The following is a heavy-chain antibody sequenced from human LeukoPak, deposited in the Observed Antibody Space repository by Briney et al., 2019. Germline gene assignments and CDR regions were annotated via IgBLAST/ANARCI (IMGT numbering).Heavy chain of an antibody. CDR1: GYTFTSYD. CDR3: ARGYDILTGLKNDY. V-gene: IGHV1-8*01. Sequence: ASVKVSCKASGYTFTSYDINWVRQATGQGLEWMGWMNPNSGNTGYAQKFQGRVTITRDTSASTAYMELSSLRSEDTAVYYCARGYDILTGLKNDYWGQGTLVTVSS. J-gene: IGHJ4*02. D-gene: IGHD3-9*01. CDR2: MNPNSGNT.